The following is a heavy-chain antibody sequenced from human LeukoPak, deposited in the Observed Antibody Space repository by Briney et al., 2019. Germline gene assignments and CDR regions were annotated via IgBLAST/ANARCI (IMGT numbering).Heavy chain of an antibody. D-gene: IGHD6-13*01. CDR2: IKSKTDGGTT. V-gene: IGHV3-15*01. CDR1: GFTFSNAW. J-gene: IGHJ4*02. Sequence: PGGSLRLSCAASGFTFSNAWMSWVRQAPGKGLEWVGRIKSKTDGGTTDYAAPVKGRFTISRDDPRNTLYLQMNSLRAEDTAVYYCVRDPSYSSGWYPYFFDYWGQGTQVTVSS. CDR3: VRDPSYSSGWYPYFFDY.